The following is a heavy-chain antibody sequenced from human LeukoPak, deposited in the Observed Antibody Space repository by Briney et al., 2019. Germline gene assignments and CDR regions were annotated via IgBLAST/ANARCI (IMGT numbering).Heavy chain of an antibody. J-gene: IGHJ5*02. D-gene: IGHD4-17*01. V-gene: IGHV4-30-4*01. Sequence: SETLSLTCTVSGGSISRGDYYWSWIRQPPGKGLEWIGYIYYSGSTYYNPSLKSRVTISVDTSKNQFSLKLSSVTAADTAVYYCARAGAYGDYEVAWFDPWGQGTLVTVSS. CDR1: GGSISRGDYY. CDR2: IYYSGST. CDR3: ARAGAYGDYEVAWFDP.